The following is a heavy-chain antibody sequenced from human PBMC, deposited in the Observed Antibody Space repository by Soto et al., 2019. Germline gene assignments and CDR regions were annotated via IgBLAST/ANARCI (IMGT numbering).Heavy chain of an antibody. V-gene: IGHV3-74*01. CDR1: GFPFSGSW. CDR2: INGDGSGT. J-gene: IGHJ4*02. Sequence: EVQLVESGGGLVQPGGSLRLSCAASGFPFSGSWMHWVRQAPGKGLVWVSRINGDGSGTIYADFVKGRFTISRDDAKNTLFLQMNGLRAEDTAVYYCARGIFGSGTANDYWGQGTRVTVSS. D-gene: IGHD3-10*01. CDR3: ARGIFGSGTANDY.